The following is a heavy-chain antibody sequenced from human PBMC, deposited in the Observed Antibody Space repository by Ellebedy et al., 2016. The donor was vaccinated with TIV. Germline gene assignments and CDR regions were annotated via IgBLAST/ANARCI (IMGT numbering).Heavy chain of an antibody. D-gene: IGHD6-13*01. V-gene: IGHV3-49*04. CDR1: GFTFGDYA. CDR2: IRSKAYGGTT. J-gene: IGHJ6*02. CDR3: TRDLTTLAAAGTGIYYYTMDV. Sequence: GESLKISXTASGFTFGDYAMSWVRQAPGKGLEWVSFIRSKAYGGTTEYAASVKVRFTISRDDPKSIAYLQMNSLKAEDTAVYYCTRDLTTLAAAGTGIYYYTMDVWGQGTTVTVSS.